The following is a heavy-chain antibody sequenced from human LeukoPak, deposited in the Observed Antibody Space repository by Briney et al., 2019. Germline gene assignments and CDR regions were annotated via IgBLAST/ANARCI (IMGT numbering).Heavy chain of an antibody. CDR3: SRHLGYCSSTSCYTYAFDI. Sequence: GGSLRLSCAASGFTFSSYWMSWVRQAPGKGLEWVANIKQDGSEKYYVDSVKGRFTISRDNAKNSLYLQMNSLRAEDTAVYYCSRHLGYCSSTSCYTYAFDIWAKGQWSPSLQ. CDR1: GFTFSSYW. D-gene: IGHD2-2*02. J-gene: IGHJ3*02. CDR2: IKQDGSEK. V-gene: IGHV3-7*01.